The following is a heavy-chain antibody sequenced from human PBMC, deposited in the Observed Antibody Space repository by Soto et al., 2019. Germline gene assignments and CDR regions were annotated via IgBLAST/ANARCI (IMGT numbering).Heavy chain of an antibody. V-gene: IGHV4-61*01. CDR2: IYYIGST. D-gene: IGHD6-19*01. J-gene: IGHJ4*02. CDR3: ASYSSGWYDVSY. CDR1: GGSVSSGSYY. Sequence: QVQLQESGPGLVKPSETLSLTCTVSGGSVSSGSYYWSWIRQPPGKGLEWIGYIYYIGSTNYNPSLRRRVTISVDTSKNQFSLKLNSVTAADTAVYYCASYSSGWYDVSYWGQGTLVTVSS.